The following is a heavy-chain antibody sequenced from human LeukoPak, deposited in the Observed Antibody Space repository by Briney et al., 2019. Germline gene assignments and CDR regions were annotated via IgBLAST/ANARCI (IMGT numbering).Heavy chain of an antibody. Sequence: GGALRLSCTASGFTFSSYWMHWGRQAPGKGLGWVSRISTDGSSTSYADSVKGRFTISRDNAKNTLYLQMNSLRAEDTAVYYCVRDINTAFDYWGQGTLVTVSS. CDR2: ISTDGSST. CDR1: GFTFSSYW. D-gene: IGHD5-18*01. J-gene: IGHJ4*02. CDR3: VRDINTAFDY. V-gene: IGHV3-74*01.